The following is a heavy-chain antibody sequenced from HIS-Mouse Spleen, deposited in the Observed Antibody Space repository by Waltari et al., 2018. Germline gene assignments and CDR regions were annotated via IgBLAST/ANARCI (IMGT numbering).Heavy chain of an antibody. V-gene: IGHV4-39*07. CDR3: AREIPYSSSWYDWYFDL. Sequence: QLQLQESGPGLVKPSETLSLTCTVSGGSISSSRYYWCGIRQPPGKGLEWIGSIYYSGSTYYNPSLKSRVTISVDTSKNQFSLKLSSVTAADTAVYYCAREIPYSSSWYDWYFDLWGRGTLVTVSS. CDR2: IYYSGST. J-gene: IGHJ2*01. D-gene: IGHD6-13*01. CDR1: GGSISSSRYY.